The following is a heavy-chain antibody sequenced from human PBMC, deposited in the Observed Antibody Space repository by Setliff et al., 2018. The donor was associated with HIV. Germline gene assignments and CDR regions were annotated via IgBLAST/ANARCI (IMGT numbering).Heavy chain of an antibody. CDR3: ARKGNVGGWFDP. J-gene: IGHJ5*02. V-gene: IGHV4-59*01. Sequence: PSETLSLTCTVSGGSMNSYYWNWIRQPPGKGLEWIGYIYYSGSTNYNPSLQSRVTISVDTSKNQFSLKLSSVTAADTAVYYCARKGNVGGWFDPWGQGTLVTVSS. CDR1: GGSMNSYY. CDR2: IYYSGST. D-gene: IGHD3-16*01.